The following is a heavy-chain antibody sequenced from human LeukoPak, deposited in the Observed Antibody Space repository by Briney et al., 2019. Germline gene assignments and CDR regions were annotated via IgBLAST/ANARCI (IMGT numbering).Heavy chain of an antibody. D-gene: IGHD2-2*01. J-gene: IGHJ4*02. CDR3: ARDGPGYCSSTSCFDQNFDY. CDR2: ISGYNGNT. CDR1: GYTFINYG. V-gene: IGHV1-18*01. Sequence: ASVKVSCKASGYTFINYGLSWVRQAPGQGLEWTGWISGYNGNTNYAQKLQGRVTMTTDTSTSTAYMELRSLRSDDTAVYFCARDGPGYCSSTSCFDQNFDYWGQGTLVTVSS.